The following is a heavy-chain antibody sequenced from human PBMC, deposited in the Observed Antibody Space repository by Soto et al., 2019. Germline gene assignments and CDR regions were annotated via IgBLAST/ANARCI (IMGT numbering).Heavy chain of an antibody. Sequence: APVKGSCKASGYTFTSYGISWVRQAPGQGLEWMGWISAYNGNTNYAQKLQGRVTMTTDTSTSTAYMELRSLRSDDTAVYYCARDLRYYDSSGYYYFDYWGQGTLVTVSS. V-gene: IGHV1-18*01. CDR2: ISAYNGNT. CDR3: ARDLRYYDSSGYYYFDY. CDR1: GYTFTSYG. D-gene: IGHD3-22*01. J-gene: IGHJ4*02.